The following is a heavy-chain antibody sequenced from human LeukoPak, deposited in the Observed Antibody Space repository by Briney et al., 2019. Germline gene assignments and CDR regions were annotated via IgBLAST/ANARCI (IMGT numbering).Heavy chain of an antibody. CDR3: AKDQRWESPHYLDS. V-gene: IGHV3-23*01. J-gene: IGHJ4*02. CDR1: GGSIRSSYYY. CDR2: ISASGGST. D-gene: IGHD1-26*01. Sequence: ETLSLTCTVSGGSIRSSYYYWGWIRQPPGKGLEWVSGISASGGSTYYADSVRGRFTISRDNSKNTLYVQMNSLRDEDTAVYYCAKDQRWESPHYLDSWGQGTLVTVSS.